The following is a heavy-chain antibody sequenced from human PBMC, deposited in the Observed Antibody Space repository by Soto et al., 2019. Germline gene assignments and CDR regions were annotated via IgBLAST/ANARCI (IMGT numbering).Heavy chain of an antibody. CDR1: GFTFTSSA. J-gene: IGHJ6*02. Sequence: SVKVSCKASGFTFTSSAMQWVRQARGQRLEWIGWIVVGSGNTNYAQKFQERVTITRDMSTSTAYMELSSLRSEDTAVYYCAADRTYYYDSSGYGGMDVWGQGTTVTV. CDR3: AADRTYYYDSSGYGGMDV. V-gene: IGHV1-58*02. CDR2: IVVGSGNT. D-gene: IGHD3-22*01.